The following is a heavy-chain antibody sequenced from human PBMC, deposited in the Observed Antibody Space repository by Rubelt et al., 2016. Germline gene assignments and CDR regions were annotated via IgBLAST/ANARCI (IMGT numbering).Heavy chain of an antibody. CDR1: GGSITNYY. D-gene: IGHD6-19*01. CDR2: ISYNGSP. V-gene: IGHV4-59*01. Sequence: PSETLSLTCTVSGGSITNYYWSWICKPPGKGLEWIGFISYNGSPNYNPSLKSRVTISLDASQNQFSLKLSSVTATDTAVYYCASSPSGWSPTNFWGQGALVTVSS. J-gene: IGHJ4*02. CDR3: ASSPSGWSPTNF.